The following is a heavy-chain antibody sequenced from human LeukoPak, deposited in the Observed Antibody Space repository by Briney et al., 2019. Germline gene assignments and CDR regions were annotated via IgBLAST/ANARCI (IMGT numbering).Heavy chain of an antibody. CDR3: AKDLGSGSYPDY. CDR2: ISNDGSRK. V-gene: IGHV3-30*18. CDR1: GFTLSSYR. D-gene: IGHD3-10*01. J-gene: IGHJ4*02. Sequence: PGGSLRLSCAASGFTLSSYRMHWVRQAPGKGLEWMAVISNDGSRKYYADSVKGRFTISRDNSKNTLYLQMNSLRDEDTAVYYCAKDLGSGSYPDYWGQGTLVTVSS.